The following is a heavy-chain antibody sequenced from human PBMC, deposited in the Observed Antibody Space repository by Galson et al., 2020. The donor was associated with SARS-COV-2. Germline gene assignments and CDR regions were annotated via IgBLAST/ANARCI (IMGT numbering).Heavy chain of an antibody. V-gene: IGHV3-23*01. D-gene: IGHD2-2*01. J-gene: IGHJ3*02. Sequence: GESLKISCAASGFTFSSYAMSWVRQAPGKGLEWVSAISGSGGSTYYADSVKGRFTISRDNSKNTLYLQMNSLRAEDTAVYYCAKHIVVVPAAESDDAFDIWGQGTMVTVSS. CDR3: AKHIVVVPAAESDDAFDI. CDR2: ISGSGGST. CDR1: GFTFSSYA.